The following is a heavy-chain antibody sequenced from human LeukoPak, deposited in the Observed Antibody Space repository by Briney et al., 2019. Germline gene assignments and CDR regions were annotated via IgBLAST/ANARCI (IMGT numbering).Heavy chain of an antibody. J-gene: IGHJ5*02. CDR3: ARDYYGSGSYRFWFDP. CDR1: GGTFSSYT. V-gene: IGHV1-69*04. CDR2: IIPILGIA. D-gene: IGHD3-10*01. Sequence: SVKVSCKASGGTFSSYTISWARQAPGQGLEWMGRIIPILGIANYAQKFQGRVTITADKSTSTAYMELSSLRSEDTAVYYCARDYYGSGSYRFWFDPWGQGTLVTVSS.